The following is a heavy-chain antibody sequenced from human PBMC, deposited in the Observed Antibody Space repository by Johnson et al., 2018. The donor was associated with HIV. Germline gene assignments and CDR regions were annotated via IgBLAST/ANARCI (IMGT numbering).Heavy chain of an antibody. D-gene: IGHD5-12*01. CDR3: ARSHRYGNMVATIRPFDI. CDR1: GFTFSSYD. Sequence: VQLVESGGGLVQPGGSLRLSCAASGFTFSSYDMHWVRQATGKGLEWVSAIGTAGDTYYPGSVKGRFTISRENAKNSLYLQMNSLRAEDTALYYCARSHRYGNMVATIRPFDIWGQGTMVTVSS. V-gene: IGHV3-13*01. CDR2: IGTAGDT. J-gene: IGHJ3*02.